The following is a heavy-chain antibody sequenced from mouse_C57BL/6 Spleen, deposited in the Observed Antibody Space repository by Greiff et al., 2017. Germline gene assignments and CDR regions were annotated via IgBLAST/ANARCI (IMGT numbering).Heavy chain of an antibody. CDR3: TRWGGNHWYFDV. J-gene: IGHJ1*03. D-gene: IGHD2-1*01. CDR2: IDPETGGT. Sequence: QVQLQQSGAELVRPGASVTLSCKASGYTFTDYEMHWVKQTPVHGLEWIGAIDPETGGTAYNQKFKGKAILTADKSSSTAYMELRSLTSEDSAVYYCTRWGGNHWYFDVWGTGTTVTVSS. V-gene: IGHV1-15*01. CDR1: GYTFTDYE.